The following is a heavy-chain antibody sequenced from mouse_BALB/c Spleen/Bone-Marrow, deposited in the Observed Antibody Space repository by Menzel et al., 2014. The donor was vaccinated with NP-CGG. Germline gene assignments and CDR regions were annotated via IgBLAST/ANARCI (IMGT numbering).Heavy chain of an antibody. J-gene: IGHJ2*01. Sequence: QVQLQQSGPGLVAPSGFSLTDYGVNWVRQPPGKNLEWLGMIWGDGSTDYNSALKSRLSISKDNSQSQVFLKMNSLETDDTARYYCARDLYYYGFDYWGQGTTLTVSS. CDR1: FSLTDYG. CDR3: ARDLYYYGFDY. V-gene: IGHV2-6-7*01. D-gene: IGHD1-1*01. CDR2: IWGDGST.